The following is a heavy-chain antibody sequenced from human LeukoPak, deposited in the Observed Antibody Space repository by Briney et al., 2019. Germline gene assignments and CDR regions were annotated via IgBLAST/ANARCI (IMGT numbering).Heavy chain of an antibody. J-gene: IGHJ5*02. Sequence: GGSLRLSCAASGFTFSNYAMTWVRRAPGKGLAWVSGIRAGGGSTNFADSVRGRFTLSTDNSKNTLYLQMNSLRAEDAAIYYCAKDGGSGMGFDPWGQGTLVTVSS. D-gene: IGHD3-10*01. CDR3: AKDGGSGMGFDP. CDR2: IRAGGGST. V-gene: IGHV3-23*01. CDR1: GFTFSNYA.